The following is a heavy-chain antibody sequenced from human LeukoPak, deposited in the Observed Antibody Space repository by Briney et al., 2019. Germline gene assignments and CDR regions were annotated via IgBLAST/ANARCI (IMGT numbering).Heavy chain of an antibody. CDR2: MFYSGST. CDR3: ARRGVSTISWYFDL. CDR1: GDSISSDY. V-gene: IGHV4-59*08. D-gene: IGHD5/OR15-5a*01. Sequence: SETLSVTCTVSGDSISSDYWNWIRQPPGKGLEWIGYMFYSGSTNYNPSLKSRVTISVDTSKNQFSLKLSSVTAADTAVYYCARRGVSTISWYFDLWGRGTLVTVSS. J-gene: IGHJ2*01.